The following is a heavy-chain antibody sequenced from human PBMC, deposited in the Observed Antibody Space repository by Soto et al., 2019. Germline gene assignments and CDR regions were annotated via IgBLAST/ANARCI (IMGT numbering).Heavy chain of an antibody. J-gene: IGHJ6*02. D-gene: IGHD6-19*01. CDR3: ARPRYSSGYSMDV. Sequence: PSETLSLTCTVSGGSISSSSYYWGWIRQPPGKGLEWIGSIYYSGSTYYNPSLKSRVTISVDTSKNQFSLKLSSVTAADTAVYYCARPRYSSGYSMDVWGQGTTVTVSS. CDR2: IYYSGST. V-gene: IGHV4-39*01. CDR1: GGSISSSSYY.